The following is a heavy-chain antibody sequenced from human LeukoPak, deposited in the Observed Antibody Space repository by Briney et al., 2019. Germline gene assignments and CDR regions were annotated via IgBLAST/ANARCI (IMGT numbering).Heavy chain of an antibody. V-gene: IGHV3-23*01. J-gene: IGHJ4*02. CDR3: ATDSDVLTGYYGY. Sequence: GGSLRLSCAASGFTFDTFGMSWVRQAPGKGLEWVSGISSTGGYTTYADSVKGRFTISRDNSKNMLYLQMNSLRAGDTALYYCATDSDVLTGYYGYWGQGTLVTVSS. CDR2: ISSTGGYT. D-gene: IGHD3-9*01. CDR1: GFTFDTFG.